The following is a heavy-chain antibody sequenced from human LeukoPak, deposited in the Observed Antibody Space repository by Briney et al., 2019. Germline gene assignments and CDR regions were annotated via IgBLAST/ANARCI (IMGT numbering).Heavy chain of an antibody. CDR2: FNPSGGDT. Sequence: GASVKVSSKASGYTFTSYYMHWVRQAPGLGLQWRGIFNPSGGDTSSAQKFQGRVTTTRDTSTSTVYMEVVSLRSEDTAVYYCARGCRVVPGVHNVGMTSYYNGMDVWGQGTTVTVSS. CDR3: ARGCRVVPGVHNVGMTSYYNGMDV. CDR1: GYTFTSYY. V-gene: IGHV1-46*01. J-gene: IGHJ6*02. D-gene: IGHD2-2*01.